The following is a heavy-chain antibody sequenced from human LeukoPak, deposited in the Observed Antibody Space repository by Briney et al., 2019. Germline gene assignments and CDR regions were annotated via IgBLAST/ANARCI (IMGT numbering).Heavy chain of an antibody. CDR1: GGSISSYY. Sequence: PSETLSLTCTVSGGSISSYYWSWTRQPPGKGLEWIGYIYYSGSTNYNPSLKSRVTISVDTSKNQFSLKLSSVTAADTAVYYCARGGPPPGDFWGQGTLVSVSS. D-gene: IGHD2-15*01. CDR3: ARGGPPPGDF. V-gene: IGHV4-59*08. CDR2: IYYSGST. J-gene: IGHJ4*02.